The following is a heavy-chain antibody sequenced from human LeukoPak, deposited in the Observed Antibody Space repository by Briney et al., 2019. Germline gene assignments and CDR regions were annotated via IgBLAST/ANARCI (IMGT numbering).Heavy chain of an antibody. J-gene: IGHJ5*02. CDR1: GGTFSSYA. D-gene: IGHD3-9*01. CDR3: ARDPPTTYYDILTGYSPVPDWFDP. CDR2: IIPIFGTA. Sequence: SVKVSCKASGGTFSSYAISWVRQAPGQGLEWMGGIIPIFGTANYAQKFQGRVTITADESTSTTYMELSSLRSEDTAVYYCARDPPTTYYDILTGYSPVPDWFDPWGQGTLVTVSS. V-gene: IGHV1-69*13.